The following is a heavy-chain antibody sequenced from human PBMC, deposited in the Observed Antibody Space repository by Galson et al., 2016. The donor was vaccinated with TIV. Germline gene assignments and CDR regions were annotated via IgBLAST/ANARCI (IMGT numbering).Heavy chain of an antibody. CDR1: GYTFSNYV. CDR2: INAGNGDT. D-gene: IGHD3-10*01. CDR3: ASLYASGRKEYS. Sequence: SVKVSCKASGYTFSNYVMHWVRQAPGQRLEWMGWINAGNGDTKYSQKFQGRVTITRDTSASTAYMELSSLTSEDTAVYYCASLYASGRKEYSWGQGTLVTVSS. J-gene: IGHJ4*02. V-gene: IGHV1-3*01.